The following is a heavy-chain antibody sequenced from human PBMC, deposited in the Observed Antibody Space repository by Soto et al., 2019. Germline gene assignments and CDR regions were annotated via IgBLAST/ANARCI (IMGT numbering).Heavy chain of an antibody. J-gene: IGHJ4*02. CDR3: ARHLGYCSDGAWYFDY. D-gene: IGHD2-15*01. CDR2: ISTSGGDT. Sequence: GGSLRLSCAVSGFTFRNYAMSWVRQAPGKGLEWVSAISTSGGDTYYADSVKGRFTISRDNSKNTLYLQMNSLTAEDTAVYHCARHLGYCSDGAWYFDYWGQGTEVTVS. CDR1: GFTFRNYA. V-gene: IGHV3-23*01.